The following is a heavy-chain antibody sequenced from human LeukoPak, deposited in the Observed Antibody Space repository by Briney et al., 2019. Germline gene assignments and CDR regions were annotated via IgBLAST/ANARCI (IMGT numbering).Heavy chain of an antibody. D-gene: IGHD1-20*01. CDR2: INSDGSST. J-gene: IGHJ4*02. Sequence: GGSLRLSCAASGFTFSSYWMHWVRQAPGKGLVWVSRINSDGSSTSYADSVKGRFIISRDNTKNTLYLQMNSLTAEDTAVYYCARDDYITSSLDYWGQGTLVTVSS. CDR3: ARDDYITSSLDY. V-gene: IGHV3-74*01. CDR1: GFTFSSYW.